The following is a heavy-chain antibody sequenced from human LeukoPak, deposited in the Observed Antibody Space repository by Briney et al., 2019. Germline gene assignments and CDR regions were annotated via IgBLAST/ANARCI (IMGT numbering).Heavy chain of an antibody. Sequence: GGSLRLSCAASGLTISSYEMSWVRQAAGKGLEWISYISSSGNTIFYSDSVKGRFTISRDNAKNSLYLQMNGLRAEDTAVYYCARDRGANYDYVWGSHAFDIWGQGTMATVSS. CDR3: ARDRGANYDYVWGSHAFDI. D-gene: IGHD3-16*01. CDR1: GLTISSYE. CDR2: ISSSGNTI. J-gene: IGHJ3*02. V-gene: IGHV3-48*03.